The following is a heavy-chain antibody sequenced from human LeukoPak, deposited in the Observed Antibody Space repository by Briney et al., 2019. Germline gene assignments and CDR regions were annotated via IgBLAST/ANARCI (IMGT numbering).Heavy chain of an antibody. J-gene: IGHJ4*02. D-gene: IGHD6-19*01. CDR2: ISYDGSNK. CDR1: GFTFSSYG. Sequence: PGGSLRLSCAASGFTFSSYGMHWVRQAPGKGLEWVAVISYDGSNKYYADSVKGRFTIPRDNSKNTLYLQMNSLRAEDTAVYYCAKDWHSSGWYYFDYWGQGTLVTVSS. V-gene: IGHV3-30*18. CDR3: AKDWHSSGWYYFDY.